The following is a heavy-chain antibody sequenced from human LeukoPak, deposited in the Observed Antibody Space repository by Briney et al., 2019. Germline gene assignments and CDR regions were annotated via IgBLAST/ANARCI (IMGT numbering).Heavy chain of an antibody. CDR2: ISSSSDTT. D-gene: IGHD3-10*01. CDR3: ARDVTSMVRGVIIKVGHAFDI. V-gene: IGHV3-48*02. J-gene: IGHJ3*02. Sequence: GGSLRLSCAASGFTFSTYSMNWLRQAPGKGLEWVSYISSSSDTTYYADSVKGRFTISRDNAKNSLYLQMNSLKDQDTAVYYCARDVTSMVRGVIIKVGHAFDIWGQGTTVTVSS. CDR1: GFTFSTYS.